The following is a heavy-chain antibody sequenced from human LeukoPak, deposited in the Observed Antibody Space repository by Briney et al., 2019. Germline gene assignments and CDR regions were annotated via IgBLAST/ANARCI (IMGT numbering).Heavy chain of an antibody. V-gene: IGHV4-4*07. Sequence: SETLSLTCTVSGDSLSSYYWSWIRQPAGKGLEWIGGIYSSGNTNYNPSLKSRVTMSIDTSKNQFSLKLSSVTAADTAVYYCAREDTAMVPIDYWGQGTLVTVSS. CDR3: AREDTAMVPIDY. CDR2: IYSSGNT. D-gene: IGHD5-18*01. J-gene: IGHJ4*02. CDR1: GDSLSSYY.